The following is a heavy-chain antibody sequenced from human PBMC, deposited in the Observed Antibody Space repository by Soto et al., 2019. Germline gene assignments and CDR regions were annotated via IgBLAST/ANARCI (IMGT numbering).Heavy chain of an antibody. J-gene: IGHJ4*01. Sequence: SETLSLTCAVSGDSISSGDYPWSWIRQPPGKGLEWIGYIYHSGSTYYSPSLKSRVTMSVDRSKNQFSLKLNSVTAADTAVYYCERGGYCTSTSCPPGFHFANWGHGPLLTVS. CDR1: GDSISSGDYP. CDR2: IYHSGST. CDR3: ERGGYCTSTSCPPGFHFAN. V-gene: IGHV4-30-2*01. D-gene: IGHD2-2*01.